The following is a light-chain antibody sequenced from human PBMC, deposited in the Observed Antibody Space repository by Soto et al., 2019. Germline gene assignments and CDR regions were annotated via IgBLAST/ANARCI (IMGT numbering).Light chain of an antibody. CDR2: RNN. Sequence: QLVLTQPPSASGTPGQRVTISCSGSSSNIGSDYVYWYQQFPGTAPKLLIYRNNQRPSGVPDRFSGSKSGTSASLAISGLRSEDEAEDDCAAWDDSLSGYVFGTGTKVTVL. V-gene: IGLV1-47*01. J-gene: IGLJ1*01. CDR1: SSNIGSDY. CDR3: AAWDDSLSGYV.